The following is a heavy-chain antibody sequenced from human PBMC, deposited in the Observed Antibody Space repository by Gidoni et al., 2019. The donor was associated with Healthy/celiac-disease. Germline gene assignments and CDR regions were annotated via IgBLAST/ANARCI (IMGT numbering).Heavy chain of an antibody. CDR2: IYYSGST. D-gene: IGHD2-15*01. Sequence: QLQLQESGPGLVKPSETLSLTCTVSGGSISSSSYYWGWLRQPPGKGLEWIGSIYYSGSTYYNPSLKSRVTISVDTSKNQFSLKLSSVTAADTAVYYCGTGVDYYYMDVWGKGTTVTVSS. V-gene: IGHV4-39*01. CDR1: GGSISSSSYY. CDR3: GTGVDYYYMDV. J-gene: IGHJ6*03.